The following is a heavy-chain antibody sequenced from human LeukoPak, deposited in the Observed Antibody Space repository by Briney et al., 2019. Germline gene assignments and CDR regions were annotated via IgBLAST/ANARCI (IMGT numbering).Heavy chain of an antibody. CDR1: GFTFSSSA. CDR2: ISASGGST. D-gene: IGHD3-16*01. V-gene: IGHV3-23*01. CDR3: AKGLHGGVGYGVDV. Sequence: GGSLRLSCAASGFTFSSSAMSWVRQVPGKGLEWVSGISASGGSTYYADSVRGRFTISRDNSKNTLYVQMNSLRDEDTAVYYCAKGLHGGVGYGVDVWGQGTTVSVSS. J-gene: IGHJ6*02.